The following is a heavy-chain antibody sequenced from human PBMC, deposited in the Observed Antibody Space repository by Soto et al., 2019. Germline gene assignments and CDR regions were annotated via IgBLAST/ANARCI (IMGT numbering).Heavy chain of an antibody. D-gene: IGHD2-21*01. CDR2: MSYDGTTK. V-gene: IGHV3-30-3*01. J-gene: IGHJ4*02. Sequence: GGSLRLSCAASGFSFSDYSMNWVRQAPGKGLEWVAFMSYDGTTKYYADSVKGRFTISRDNSKNTLYLQMNNLRPEDTGVYYCAREVLWSRYFDYWGQGTLVTVS. CDR3: AREVLWSRYFDY. CDR1: GFSFSDYS.